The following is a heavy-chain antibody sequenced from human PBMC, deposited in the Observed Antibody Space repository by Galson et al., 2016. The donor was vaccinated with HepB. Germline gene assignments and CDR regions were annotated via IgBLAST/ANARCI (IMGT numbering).Heavy chain of an antibody. CDR1: GDSIGSSNW. CDR2: IYHSGNT. CDR3: ARVGSWYGPFDY. V-gene: IGHV4-4*02. J-gene: IGHJ4*02. Sequence: SETLSLTCGVSGDSIGSSNWWNWVRQPPGKGLEWIGEIYHSGNTTYDPSLKSRVTMSVDKSKNQFSLKLSSVTAADTAVYYCARVGSWYGPFDYWGQGILVTVSS. D-gene: IGHD6-13*01.